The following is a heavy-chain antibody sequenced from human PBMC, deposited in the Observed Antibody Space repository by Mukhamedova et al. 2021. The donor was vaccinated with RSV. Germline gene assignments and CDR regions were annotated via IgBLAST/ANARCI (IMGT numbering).Heavy chain of an antibody. Sequence: AEYMGGRFTISRDNAQNSVYLQMNSLRAGDTAVYYCAGVGDYCDCDPGGNYWGQGTRVTVSS. J-gene: IGHJ4*02. D-gene: IGHD2-21*02. V-gene: IGHV3-11*06. CDR3: AGVGDYCDCDPGGNY.